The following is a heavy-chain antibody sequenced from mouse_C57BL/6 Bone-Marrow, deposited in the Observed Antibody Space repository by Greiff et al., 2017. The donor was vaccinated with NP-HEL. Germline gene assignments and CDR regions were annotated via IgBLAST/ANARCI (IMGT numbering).Heavy chain of an antibody. CDR2: IYPRSGNT. Sequence: VQLQQSGAELARPGASVKLSCKASGYTFTSYGISWVKQRTGQGLEWIGEIYPRSGNTYYNEKFKGKATLTADKSSSTAYMELRSLTSEDSAVYFCAISGDYYGSNYFDYWGQGTTLTVSS. V-gene: IGHV1-81*01. J-gene: IGHJ2*01. CDR3: AISGDYYGSNYFDY. CDR1: GYTFTSYG. D-gene: IGHD1-1*01.